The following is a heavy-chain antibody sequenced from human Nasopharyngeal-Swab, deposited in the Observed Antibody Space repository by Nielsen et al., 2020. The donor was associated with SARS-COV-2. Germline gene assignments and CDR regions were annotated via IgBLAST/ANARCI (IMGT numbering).Heavy chain of an antibody. J-gene: IGHJ6*03. D-gene: IGHD2-2*01. CDR2: INPNSGGT. V-gene: IGHV1-2*04. CDR3: ARAAKGYCSSTSCYSIPEYYYYYMDV. Sequence: WVRQAPGQGLEWLEWINPNSGGTNYAQKFQGWVTMTRDTTISTAYMELSRLRSDDTAVYYCARAAKGYCSSTSCYSIPEYYYYYMDVWGKGTTVTVSS.